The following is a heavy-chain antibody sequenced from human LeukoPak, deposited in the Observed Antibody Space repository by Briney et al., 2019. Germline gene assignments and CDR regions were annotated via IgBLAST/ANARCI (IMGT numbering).Heavy chain of an antibody. D-gene: IGHD2-2*01. CDR1: GGSISNYY. V-gene: IGHV4-59*08. J-gene: IGHJ6*02. CDR3: ARSDCSTTRCVAYYGMDV. CDR2: IYYSGST. Sequence: PSETLSLTCTVSGGSISNYYWNWIRQPPGKGLEWIGYIYYSGSTNYNPSLKSRVTISVDTSKNQFSLKLSSMTAADTAVYYCARSDCSTTRCVAYYGMDVWGQGTTVTVSS.